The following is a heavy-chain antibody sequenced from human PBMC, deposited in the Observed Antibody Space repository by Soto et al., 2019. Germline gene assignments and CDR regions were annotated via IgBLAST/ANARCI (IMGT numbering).Heavy chain of an antibody. CDR1: GYTFTNYG. V-gene: IGHV1-18*01. J-gene: IGHJ6*02. CDR3: AKNGHPPYYYYGMDV. CDR2: INVYNGNT. D-gene: IGHD2-8*01. Sequence: VASVKVSCKASGYTFTNYGISWVRQAPGQGLEWMGWINVYNGNTKYAQKVQGRVTMTTDTSTSTAYMELRSLTSDDTAVYYCAKNGHPPYYYYGMDVWGQGTTVTVSS.